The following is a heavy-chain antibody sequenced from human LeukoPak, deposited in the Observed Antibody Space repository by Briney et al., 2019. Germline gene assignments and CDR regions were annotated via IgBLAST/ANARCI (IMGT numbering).Heavy chain of an antibody. J-gene: IGHJ4*02. CDR3: ATDARVVVAATVDY. CDR2: IWYDGSDK. CDR1: TYIFRNYG. D-gene: IGHD2-15*01. V-gene: IGHV3-33*01. Sequence: PGGSLRLSCAASTYIFRNYGLHWVRQAPGKGLEWVAVIWYDGSDKYYADSVKGRFTISRDNSKNTLYLQMNSLRADDSSLYYCATDARVVVAATVDYWGQGTLVTVSS.